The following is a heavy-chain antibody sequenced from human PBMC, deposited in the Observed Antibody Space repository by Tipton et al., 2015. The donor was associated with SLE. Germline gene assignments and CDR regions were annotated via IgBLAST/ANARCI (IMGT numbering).Heavy chain of an antibody. CDR1: GYTFSNYG. CDR2: ISTYNGNT. D-gene: IGHD2-21*02. Sequence: QLVQSGAEVKKAGASMKVSCKASGYTFSNYGISWVRQAPGQGLEWMGWISTYNGNTNSAQKLQGRVTMTTDTSTSTAYMELRSLRSDDMAVYYCARGRMTRYGFDIWGQGTMVTVSS. J-gene: IGHJ3*02. V-gene: IGHV1-18*03. CDR3: ARGRMTRYGFDI.